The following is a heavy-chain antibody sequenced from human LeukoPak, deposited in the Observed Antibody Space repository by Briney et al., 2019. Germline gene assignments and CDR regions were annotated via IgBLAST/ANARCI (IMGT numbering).Heavy chain of an antibody. D-gene: IGHD4-11*01. Sequence: ASVKVSCKASGYTFTSYGITWVRQAPGQGLEWMGWISGYNGNTNYAEKFQGRVTMTTDTSTSTAYMELRSPRSDDTAVYYCARDLGYSNYDYYYYMEVWGKGTTVTVSS. CDR2: ISGYNGNT. J-gene: IGHJ6*03. V-gene: IGHV1-18*01. CDR3: ARDLGYSNYDYYYYMEV. CDR1: GYTFTSYG.